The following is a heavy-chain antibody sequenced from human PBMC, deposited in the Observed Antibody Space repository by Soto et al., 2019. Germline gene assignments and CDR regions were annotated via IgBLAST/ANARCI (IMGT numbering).Heavy chain of an antibody. Sequence: SETLSLTCTVSGGSICSGGYYWRWIRQHPGKGLEWIGYIYYSGSTYYNPSLKSRVTISVDTSKNQFSLKLSSVTAADTAVYYCARDSYQLLNYGMDVWGQGTTVTVSS. J-gene: IGHJ6*02. CDR1: GGSICSGGYY. CDR3: ARDSYQLLNYGMDV. CDR2: IYYSGST. D-gene: IGHD2-2*01. V-gene: IGHV4-31*03.